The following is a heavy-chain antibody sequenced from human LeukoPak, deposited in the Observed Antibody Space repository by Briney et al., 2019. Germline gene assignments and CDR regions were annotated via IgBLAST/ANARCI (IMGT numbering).Heavy chain of an antibody. CDR3: AKESKAETTFDSSGS. CDR2: IWYDGSYK. D-gene: IGHD3-22*01. J-gene: IGHJ4*02. CDR1: GFTFSSYG. Sequence: GRSLRLSCAASGFTFSSYGMHWVRQAPGEGLEWVAVIWYDGSYKYYAASVKGRFTISRDNSKSTLYLQMSSLRVEDTAVYYCAKESKAETTFDSSGSWGQGTLVTVSS. V-gene: IGHV3-33*06.